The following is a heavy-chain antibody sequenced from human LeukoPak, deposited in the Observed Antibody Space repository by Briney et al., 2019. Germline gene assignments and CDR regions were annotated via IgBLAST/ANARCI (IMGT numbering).Heavy chain of an antibody. Sequence: PETLSLTCTVSGGSMGGYSWSWLRQPAGKGLEWIGRIYTSGSTNYNPSLKSRVTMSVDTSKNQFSLKLSSVTAADTGVYYCARDSVEGYWGQGTLVTVSS. V-gene: IGHV4-4*07. D-gene: IGHD1-1*01. J-gene: IGHJ4*02. CDR1: GGSMGGYS. CDR2: IYTSGST. CDR3: ARDSVEGY.